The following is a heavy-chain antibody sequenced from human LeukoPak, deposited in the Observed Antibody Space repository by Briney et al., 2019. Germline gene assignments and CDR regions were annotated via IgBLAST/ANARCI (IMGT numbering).Heavy chain of an antibody. D-gene: IGHD2-21*02. CDR3: AKGGYCGGNCCFRLDY. CDR2: ISGSGGST. CDR1: GFTFSSYA. J-gene: IGHJ4*02. V-gene: IGHV3-23*01. Sequence: GGSLRLSCAASGFTFSSYATSWVRQAPGKGLEWVSAISGSGGSTYYADSVKGRFTISRDNSKNTLYLQMNSLRAEDTAVYYCAKGGYCGGNCCFRLDYWGQGTLVTVSS.